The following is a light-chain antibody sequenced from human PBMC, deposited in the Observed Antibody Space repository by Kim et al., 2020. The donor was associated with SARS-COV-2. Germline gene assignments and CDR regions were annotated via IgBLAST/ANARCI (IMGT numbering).Light chain of an antibody. CDR1: QSVSSNF. V-gene: IGKV3-20*01. J-gene: IGKJ1*01. Sequence: ENVLTQSPDTLSLSPGERATLSCRASQSVSSNFLAWYQPKTGQAPRLLIYSASSRASGIPDRFSGSGSGTDFTLTISTLEPEDFAVYYCQQYATSPETFGQGTKVDIK. CDR3: QQYATSPET. CDR2: SAS.